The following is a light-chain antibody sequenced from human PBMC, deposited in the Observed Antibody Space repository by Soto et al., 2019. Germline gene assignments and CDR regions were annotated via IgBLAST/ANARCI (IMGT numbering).Light chain of an antibody. J-gene: IGLJ3*02. Sequence: QSALTQPASVSGSPGQSITISCTGTSSDVGGYNYVSWYQQHPGKAPKLMIYEVSNRPSGVSNLFSGSKSGNTASLTISGLQAEDEADYYCRSYTSSSTRVFGGGTKLTVL. V-gene: IGLV2-14*01. CDR3: RSYTSSSTRV. CDR2: EVS. CDR1: SSDVGGYNY.